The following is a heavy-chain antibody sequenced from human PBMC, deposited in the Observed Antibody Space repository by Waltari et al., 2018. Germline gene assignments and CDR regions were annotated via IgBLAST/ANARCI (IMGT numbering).Heavy chain of an antibody. CDR1: GYSFTRYL. V-gene: IGHV1-46*01. Sequence: QVPLVQSAAEVKKPGASVQVPWMASGYSFTRYLLHSVRQAPGQGPEWAGKINPRAGNTHYAQKFKGRVTVPRDTSTTTVYMDRSNLRFDDSAVYYCAREVSCCCSFDSWGQGTLVTVAS. CDR3: AREVSCCCSFDS. CDR2: INPRAGNT. J-gene: IGHJ4*02. D-gene: IGHD2-15*01.